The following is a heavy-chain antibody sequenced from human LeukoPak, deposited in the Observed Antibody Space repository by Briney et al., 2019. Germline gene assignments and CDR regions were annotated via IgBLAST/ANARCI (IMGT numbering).Heavy chain of an antibody. V-gene: IGHV3-7*01. CDR1: GFTFSSYW. CDR3: ARDPEGAITPEN. J-gene: IGHJ4*02. D-gene: IGHD1-26*01. Sequence: GGSLRLSCAASGFTFSSYWMSWVRQAPGKGLEWVATIKQDGSEKYYVDSVKGRFTISRDNAKNSLYLQMNSLRAEDTAVYYCARDPEGAITPENWGQGTLVTVYS. CDR2: IKQDGSEK.